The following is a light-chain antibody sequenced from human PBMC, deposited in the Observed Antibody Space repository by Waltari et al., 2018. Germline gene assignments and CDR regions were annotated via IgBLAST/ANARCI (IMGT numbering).Light chain of an antibody. V-gene: IGKV1-39*01. CDR2: KAS. J-gene: IGKJ4*02. CDR3: QHGYGTPLT. Sequence: DIQMTQFPSSLSASVGDRVTITCRASENVNNYLNWYQQKPGKAPNLLIYKASTLQSGVPSRFSGSGSGTDFTFTISSLQSEDVATYFCQHGYGTPLTFGGGTKVEIK. CDR1: ENVNNY.